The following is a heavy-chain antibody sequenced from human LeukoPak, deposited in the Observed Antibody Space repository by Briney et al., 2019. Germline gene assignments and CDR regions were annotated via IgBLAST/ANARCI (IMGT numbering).Heavy chain of an antibody. CDR3: AMKAVPRPRLYDAFDF. Sequence: SGAASGCTLSNSAMSWVRQATGKGLEWVSAISGSASSTYYADSVKGRFTISRDNSKNTLYLQMNSLRADDTAVYYCAMKAVPRPRLYDAFDFWGQGTVVTVSS. V-gene: IGHV3-23*01. D-gene: IGHD2-2*02. CDR1: GCTLSNSA. CDR2: ISGSASST. J-gene: IGHJ3*01.